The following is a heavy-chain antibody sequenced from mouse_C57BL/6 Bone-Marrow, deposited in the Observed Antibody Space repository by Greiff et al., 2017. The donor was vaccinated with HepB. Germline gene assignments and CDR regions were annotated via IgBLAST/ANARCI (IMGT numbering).Heavy chain of an antibody. J-gene: IGHJ2*01. Sequence: EVKLVESGEGLVKPGGSLKLSCAASGFTFSSYAMSWVRQTPEKRLEWVAYISSGGDYIYYADTVKGRFTISRDNARNTLYLQMSSLKSEDTAMYYCTRDRFYYGNYAYYFDYWGQGTTLTVSS. D-gene: IGHD2-1*01. CDR1: GFTFSSYA. CDR2: ISSGGDYI. V-gene: IGHV5-9-1*02. CDR3: TRDRFYYGNYAYYFDY.